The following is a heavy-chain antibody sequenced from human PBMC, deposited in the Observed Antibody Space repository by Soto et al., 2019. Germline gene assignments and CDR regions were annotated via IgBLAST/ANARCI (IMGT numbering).Heavy chain of an antibody. D-gene: IGHD2-8*01. J-gene: IGHJ4*02. CDR3: GRYARPPEL. V-gene: IGHV3-11*01. CDR1: GLTFSDYY. CDR2: ISSRGDIM. Sequence: QVQLVESGGGLVKPGGSLRLSCAASGLTFSDYYMSWVRQAPGKGLEYVSYISSRGDIMYYADSVKGRFTISRDNTWNSLFLHMNSLRAEDTAVYYCGRYARPPELWGQGTLVTVSS.